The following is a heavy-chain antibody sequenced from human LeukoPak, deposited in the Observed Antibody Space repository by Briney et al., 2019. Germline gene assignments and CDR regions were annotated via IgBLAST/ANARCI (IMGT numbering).Heavy chain of an antibody. J-gene: IGHJ4*02. Sequence: SETLSLTCTVSGYSISSGYYWGWIRQPPGKGLEWIGSIYHSGSTYYNPSLKSRVTISVDTSKNQFSLKLSSVTAADTAVYYCARDRYGYCSGGSCPLFDYWGQGTLVTVSS. V-gene: IGHV4-38-2*02. D-gene: IGHD2-15*01. CDR1: GYSISSGYY. CDR3: ARDRYGYCSGGSCPLFDY. CDR2: IYHSGST.